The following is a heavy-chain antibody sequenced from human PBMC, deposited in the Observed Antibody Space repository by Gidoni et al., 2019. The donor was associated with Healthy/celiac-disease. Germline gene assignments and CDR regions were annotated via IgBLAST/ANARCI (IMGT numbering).Heavy chain of an antibody. CDR1: GGTFSSYA. D-gene: IGHD3-10*01. CDR2: IIPILGIA. CDR3: ARVDSEVRGVIGGYGMDV. Sequence: QVQLVQSGAEVKKPGSSVKVSCKASGGTFSSYAISWVRQAPGQGLEWMGRIIPILGIANYAQKFQGRVTITADKSTSPAYMELSSLRSEDTAVYYCARVDSEVRGVIGGYGMDVWGQGTTVTVSS. V-gene: IGHV1-69*04. J-gene: IGHJ6*02.